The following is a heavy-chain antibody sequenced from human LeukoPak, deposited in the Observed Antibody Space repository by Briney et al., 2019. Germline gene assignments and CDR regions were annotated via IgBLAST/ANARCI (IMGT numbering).Heavy chain of an antibody. J-gene: IGHJ3*02. D-gene: IGHD3-22*01. CDR1: GYTFTSYD. CDR2: MNPNSGNT. CDR3: ARAMIGGGAFDI. V-gene: IGHV1-8*01. Sequence: ASVKVSCKASGYTFTSYDINWVRQATGQGLEWMGWMNPNSGNTGYARKFQGRVTMTRNTSISTAYMELSSLRSEDTAVYYCARAMIGGGAFDIWGQGTIVTVSS.